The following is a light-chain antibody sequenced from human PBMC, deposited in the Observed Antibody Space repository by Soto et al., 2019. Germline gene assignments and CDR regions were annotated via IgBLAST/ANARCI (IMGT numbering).Light chain of an antibody. CDR1: SSDVGNYDY. CDR3: TSYTPSSTYV. V-gene: IGLV2-14*03. CDR2: AVS. J-gene: IGLJ1*01. Sequence: QSALTRPASVSGSPGQSITISCTGTSSDVGNYDYVSWYQQYPGKAPKLMIYAVSRRPSGVSNRFSGSKSGNTASLTISGLQAEDEADYYCTSYTPSSTYVFGTGTKVTVL.